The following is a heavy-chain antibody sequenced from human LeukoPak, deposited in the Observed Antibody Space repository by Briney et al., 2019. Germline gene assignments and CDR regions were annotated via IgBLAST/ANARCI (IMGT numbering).Heavy chain of an antibody. CDR2: INPDGGIK. J-gene: IGHJ4*02. Sequence: GGSLRLSCVASGFAFGHHFMSWVRQAPGGGLEWVANINPDGGIKFHADSVKGRFSISRDNARNSVYLQMNSLRGKDTAVYYCARAVDVADYWGQGTLVAVSS. CDR3: ARAVDVADY. CDR1: GFAFGHHF. V-gene: IGHV3-7*01. D-gene: IGHD3-16*01.